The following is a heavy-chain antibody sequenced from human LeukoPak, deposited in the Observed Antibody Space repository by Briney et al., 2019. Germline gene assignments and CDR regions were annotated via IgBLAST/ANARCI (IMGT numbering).Heavy chain of an antibody. CDR1: GGSFSGYY. V-gene: IGHV4-34*01. D-gene: IGHD1-26*01. Sequence: SETLSLTCAVYGGSFSGYYWSWIRQPPGKGLEWIGEINHSGSTNYNPSLKSRVTISVDTSKNQFSLKLSSVTAADTAVYYCARGNSGSYNFDYWGQGTLVTVSS. J-gene: IGHJ4*02. CDR3: ARGNSGSYNFDY. CDR2: INHSGST.